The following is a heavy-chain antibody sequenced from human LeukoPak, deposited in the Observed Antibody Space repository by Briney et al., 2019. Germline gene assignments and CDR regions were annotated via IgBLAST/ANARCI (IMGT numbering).Heavy chain of an antibody. D-gene: IGHD3-10*01. CDR2: INHSGST. V-gene: IGHV4-34*01. CDR1: GGSFSGYY. Sequence: PSETLSLTCAVYGGSFSGYYGSWIRQPPGKGPEWIGEINHSGSTNYNPSLKSRVTISVDTSKNQFSLKLSSFTAADTAGDYGAREVRGVILNSAFYIWRQGTMLPVSS. CDR3: AREVRGVILNSAFYI. J-gene: IGHJ3*02.